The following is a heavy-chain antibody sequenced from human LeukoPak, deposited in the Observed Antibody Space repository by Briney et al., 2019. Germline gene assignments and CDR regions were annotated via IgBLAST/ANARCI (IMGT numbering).Heavy chain of an antibody. CDR2: VYYSGST. Sequence: SETLSLTCTVSGGSISSYYWSWIRQPPGKGLEWIGYVYYSGSTNYNPSLKSRVTISVDTSKNQFSLKLSSVTAADTAVYYCARYAAVTDTEYFDYWGQGTLVTVSS. J-gene: IGHJ4*02. CDR1: GGSISSYY. CDR3: ARYAAVTDTEYFDY. V-gene: IGHV4-59*08. D-gene: IGHD6-19*01.